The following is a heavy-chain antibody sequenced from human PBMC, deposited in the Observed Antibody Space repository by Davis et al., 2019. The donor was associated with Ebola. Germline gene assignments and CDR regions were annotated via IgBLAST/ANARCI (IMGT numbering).Heavy chain of an antibody. J-gene: IGHJ6*02. CDR1: GGSFSGYY. Sequence: GSLRLSCAVYGGSFSGYYWSWIRQPPGKGLEWIGEINHSGSTNYNPSLQSRVTISVDTSKNQFSLKLSSVTAADTAVYYCARTNDFWSGEGYYYYYGMDVWGQGTTVTVSS. D-gene: IGHD3-3*01. CDR2: INHSGST. CDR3: ARTNDFWSGEGYYYYYGMDV. V-gene: IGHV4-34*01.